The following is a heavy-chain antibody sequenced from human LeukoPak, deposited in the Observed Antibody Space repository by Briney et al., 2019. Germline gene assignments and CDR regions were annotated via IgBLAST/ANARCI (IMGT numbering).Heavy chain of an antibody. J-gene: IGHJ4*02. V-gene: IGHV1-69*13. CDR2: IIPIFGTA. CDR1: GGTFSSYG. CDR3: ARSPPSGPPRYYFDY. Sequence: ASVKVSCKASGGTFSSYGISWVRQAPGQGLEWMGGIIPIFGTANYAQKFQGRVTITADESTSTAYMELSSLRSEDTAVYYCARSPPSGPPRYYFDYWGQGTLVTVSS. D-gene: IGHD6-19*01.